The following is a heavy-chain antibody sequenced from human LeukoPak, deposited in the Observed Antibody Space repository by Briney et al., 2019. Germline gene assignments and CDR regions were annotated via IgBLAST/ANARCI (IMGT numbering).Heavy chain of an antibody. V-gene: IGHV3-48*03. CDR1: GFTFSSYE. Sequence: GGSLRLSCAASGFTFSSYEMNWVRQAPGKGLEWVSYISTWGSTIYYADSVKGRFTISRDNSKNSLYLQMNSLRAEDTAAYYCARSPKPSFGELFPFDYWGQGTLLTVSS. CDR3: ARSPKPSFGELFPFDY. J-gene: IGHJ4*02. D-gene: IGHD3-10*01. CDR2: ISTWGSTI.